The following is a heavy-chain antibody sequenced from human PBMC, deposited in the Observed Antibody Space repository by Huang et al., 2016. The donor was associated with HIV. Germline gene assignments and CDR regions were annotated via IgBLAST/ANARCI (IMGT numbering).Heavy chain of an antibody. CDR1: DYIFTSYG. CDR2: ISTNNGDT. J-gene: IGHJ4*02. V-gene: IGHV1-18*04. CDR3: GGSSGYWSFDY. D-gene: IGHD3-22*01. Sequence: QVQLVQSGGEVKKPGASVKVSCKASDYIFTSYGISWVRQAPGQGLEWMGWISTNNGDTNYAQKFQGRVTMTTDTSTSTAYMELRSLRSDDTAVYYCGGSSGYWSFDYWGQGTLVTVSS.